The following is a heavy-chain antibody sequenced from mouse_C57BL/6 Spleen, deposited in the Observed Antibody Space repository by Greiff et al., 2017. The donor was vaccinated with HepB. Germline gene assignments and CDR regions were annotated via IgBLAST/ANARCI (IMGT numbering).Heavy chain of an antibody. CDR2: ISDGGSYT. J-gene: IGHJ4*01. CDR1: GFTFSSYA. CDR3: ARDKGNGYYLYAMDY. Sequence: EVQVVESGGGLVKPGGSLKLSCAASGFTFSSYAMSWVRQTPEKRLEWVATISDGGSYTYYPDNVKGRFTISRDNAKNNLYLQMSHLKSEDTAMYYCARDKGNGYYLYAMDYWGQGTSVTVSS. V-gene: IGHV5-4*01. D-gene: IGHD2-3*01.